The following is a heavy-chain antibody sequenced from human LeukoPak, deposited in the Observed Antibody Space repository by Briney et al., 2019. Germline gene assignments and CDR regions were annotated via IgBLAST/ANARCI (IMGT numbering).Heavy chain of an antibody. CDR1: GFTFDDYA. Sequence: GGSLRFSCAASGFTFDDYAMHWVRQAPGKGLEWVSGISWNSGSIGYADSVKGRFTISRDNAKNSLYLQMNSLRAEDTAVYYCAKQTGTDYYFDYWGQGTLVTVSS. J-gene: IGHJ4*02. D-gene: IGHD1-1*01. CDR3: AKQTGTDYYFDY. V-gene: IGHV3-9*01. CDR2: ISWNSGSI.